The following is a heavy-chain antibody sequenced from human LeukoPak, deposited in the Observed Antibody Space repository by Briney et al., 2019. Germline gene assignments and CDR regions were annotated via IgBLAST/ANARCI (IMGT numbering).Heavy chain of an antibody. Sequence: PGGSLRLSCAASGFTFSSYSMNWVRQAPGKGLEWVSSISSSSNYIYYADSVKGRFTISRDNAKNSLYLQMNSLRAEDTAVYYCARPGTGTWGLAFDIWGQGTMVTVSS. CDR2: ISSSSNYI. J-gene: IGHJ3*02. V-gene: IGHV3-21*01. CDR1: GFTFSSYS. D-gene: IGHD1-1*01. CDR3: ARPGTGTWGLAFDI.